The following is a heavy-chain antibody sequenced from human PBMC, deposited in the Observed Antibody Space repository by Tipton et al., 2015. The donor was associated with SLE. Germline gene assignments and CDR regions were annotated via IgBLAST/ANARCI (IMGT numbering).Heavy chain of an antibody. Sequence: SLRLSCEASGFSFDDYGMSWVRQAPGKGLEWVSGLNWSGASTGYADSVKGRFTISRDNAKNSLFLQMSSLRAEDTALYYCARASSSSEGEPLLLMDFDYWGQGILVIVSS. V-gene: IGHV3-20*04. CDR1: GFSFDDYG. CDR2: LNWSGAST. CDR3: ARASSSSEGEPLLLMDFDY. J-gene: IGHJ4*02. D-gene: IGHD6-6*01.